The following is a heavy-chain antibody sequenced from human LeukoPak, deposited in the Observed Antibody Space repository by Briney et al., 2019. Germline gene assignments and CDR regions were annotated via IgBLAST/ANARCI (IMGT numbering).Heavy chain of an antibody. CDR3: ARQGNSDYYPFDY. CDR1: GYRFANYW. V-gene: IGHV5-51*01. CDR2: IYPDDSDI. J-gene: IGHJ4*02. D-gene: IGHD3-22*01. Sequence: GESLKISCKGSGYRFANYWIGWVRQMPGKGLEWMGIIYPDDSDIRYSPSFQGQVTISADKSISTAYLQWSSLKASDTAMYYCARQGNSDYYPFDYWGQGTLVTVPS.